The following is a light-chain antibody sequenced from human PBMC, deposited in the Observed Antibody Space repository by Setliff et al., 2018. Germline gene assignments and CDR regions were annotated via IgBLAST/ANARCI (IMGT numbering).Light chain of an antibody. CDR3: SSYRSLKSVV. Sequence: SVLIQPASVSGSPGQSITISCTGTSDDIGNFNYVSWYQQQRGKAPKLIISDVSDRPSGVSLRFSGSKSGNTASLTISGLQADDEADYFCSSYRSLKSVVFGTGTKVTVL. V-gene: IGLV2-14*03. CDR1: SDDIGNFNY. J-gene: IGLJ1*01. CDR2: DVS.